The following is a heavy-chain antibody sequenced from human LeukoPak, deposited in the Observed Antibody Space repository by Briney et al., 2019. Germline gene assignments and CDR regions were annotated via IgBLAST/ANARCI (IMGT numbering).Heavy chain of an antibody. J-gene: IGHJ4*02. V-gene: IGHV4-30-4*01. D-gene: IGHD2-2*01. CDR3: ASWLVVPAAKDY. Sequence: SETLSLTRTVSGGSISSGDYYWTWIRQPPGKGLEWIGYIYYSGTTFYNPSLKSRVIISLDTSKNQFSLRLSSVTAADTAVYYCASWLVVPAAKDYWGQGTLVTVSS. CDR2: IYYSGTT. CDR1: GGSISSGDYY.